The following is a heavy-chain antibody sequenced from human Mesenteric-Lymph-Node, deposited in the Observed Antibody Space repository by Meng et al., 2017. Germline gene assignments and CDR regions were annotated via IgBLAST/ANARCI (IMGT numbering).Heavy chain of an antibody. CDR3: ARDTYSTNYNWFDP. CDR2: ISKSGST. CDR1: GFTFSDYY. Sequence: ESLKISCAASGFTFSDYYMSWIRQAPGKGLEWIGSISKSGSTAYYNQSLKSRATISVDTSKSQFSLKLSSVTAADTALYFCARDTYSTNYNWFDPWGHGNLVNVSS. D-gene: IGHD6-13*01. V-gene: IGHV4-38-2*02. J-gene: IGHJ5*02.